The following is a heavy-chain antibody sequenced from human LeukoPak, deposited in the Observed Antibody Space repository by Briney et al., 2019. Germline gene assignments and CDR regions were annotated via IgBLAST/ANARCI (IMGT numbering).Heavy chain of an antibody. D-gene: IGHD1-26*01. CDR2: ITSSGTYT. Sequence: PGGSLRLSCADSGFTFSNYNMNWARQAPGKAMEWVSSITSSGTYTFYADSVKGRFTISRDNAKNSLYLQMDSLGPEDTAVYYCARDPYSGNYGTYYYYYMDVWGKGTTVTISS. CDR3: ARDPYSGNYGTYYYYYMDV. J-gene: IGHJ6*03. V-gene: IGHV3-21*01. CDR1: GFTFSNYN.